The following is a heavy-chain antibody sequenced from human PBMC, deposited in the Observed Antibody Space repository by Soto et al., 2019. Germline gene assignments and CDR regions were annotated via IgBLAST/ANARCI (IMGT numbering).Heavy chain of an antibody. CDR3: ARLGYCSGGSCYERDYYYYYGMDV. CDR1: GYTFTSYG. D-gene: IGHD2-15*01. Sequence: GASVKVSCKASGYTFTSYGISWVRQAPGQGLEWMGWISAYNGNTNYAQKLQGRVTMTTDTSTSTAYMELRSLRSDDTAVYYCARLGYCSGGSCYERDYYYYYGMDVWGQGTTVTVSS. CDR2: ISAYNGNT. V-gene: IGHV1-18*01. J-gene: IGHJ6*02.